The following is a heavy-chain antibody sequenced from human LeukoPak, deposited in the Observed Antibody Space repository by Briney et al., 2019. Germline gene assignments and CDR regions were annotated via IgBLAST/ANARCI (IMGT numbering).Heavy chain of an antibody. CDR1: GFTFSSHS. Sequence: PGGSLRLSCAASGFTFSSHSMNWVRQAPGKGLEWVSVISGSGDTTYYADSVKGRFTMSRDNSKNTLYLQINSLRAEDTAIYYCAKWAGILTGYYTRQNGMDVWGKGTTVTVSP. J-gene: IGHJ6*04. D-gene: IGHD3-9*01. CDR2: ISGSGDTT. V-gene: IGHV3-23*01. CDR3: AKWAGILTGYYTRQNGMDV.